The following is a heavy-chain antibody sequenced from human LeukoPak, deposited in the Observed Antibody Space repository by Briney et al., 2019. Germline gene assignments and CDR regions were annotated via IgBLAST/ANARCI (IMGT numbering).Heavy chain of an antibody. J-gene: IGHJ6*02. CDR3: ARFSVRGYSYGAYYYYGMDV. CDR2: INHSGST. CDR1: GGSISGRY. D-gene: IGHD5-18*01. V-gene: IGHV4-34*01. Sequence: SETLSLTCAVSGGSISGRYWSWIRQPPGKGLEWIGEINHSGSTNYNPSLKSRVTISVDTSKNQFSLKLSSVTAADTAVYYCARFSVRGYSYGAYYYYGMDVWGQGTTVTVSS.